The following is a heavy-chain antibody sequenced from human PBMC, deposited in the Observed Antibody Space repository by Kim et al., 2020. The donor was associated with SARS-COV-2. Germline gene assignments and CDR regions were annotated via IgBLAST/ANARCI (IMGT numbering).Heavy chain of an antibody. CDR3: ARAPWSDGILTGPGTYFDY. D-gene: IGHD3-9*01. Sequence: GGSLRLSCAASGFSFSSYSMNWVRQAPGKGLEWVSSISSSSGYIYYADSMKGRFTISRDNAENSLYLQMNSLRAEDTAVYYCARAPWSDGILTGPGTYFDYWGRGTLVTVSS. CDR2: ISSSSGYI. V-gene: IGHV3-21*01. CDR1: GFSFSSYS. J-gene: IGHJ4*02.